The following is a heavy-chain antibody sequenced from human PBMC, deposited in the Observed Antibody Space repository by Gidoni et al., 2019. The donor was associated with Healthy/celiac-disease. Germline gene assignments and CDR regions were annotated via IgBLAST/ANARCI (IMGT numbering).Heavy chain of an antibody. Sequence: EVQLVESGRGLVQPGGSLQLSCAASGFPFSGSAMHWVRQASGKGLEWVGRIRSKANSYATAYAASVKGRFTISRDDSKNTAYLQMNSLKTEDTAVYYCTRLDSYYDFWSGSPGMDVWGQGTTVTVSS. J-gene: IGHJ6*02. CDR2: IRSKANSYAT. CDR1: GFPFSGSA. V-gene: IGHV3-73*01. CDR3: TRLDSYYDFWSGSPGMDV. D-gene: IGHD3-3*01.